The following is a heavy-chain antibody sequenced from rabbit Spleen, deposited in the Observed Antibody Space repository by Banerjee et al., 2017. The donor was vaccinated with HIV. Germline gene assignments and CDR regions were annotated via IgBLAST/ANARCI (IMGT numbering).Heavy chain of an antibody. CDR1: GFDFSSYG. Sequence: QEQLVESGGGLVQPGGSLKLSCKASGFDFSSYGVSWVRQAPGKGLEWIGYIEPIFGRTYYASWVNGRFTISSYNAQNTLYLQLNSLTAADTATYFCVRDLGYDDYSEKGYFNLWGPGTLVTVS. CDR2: IEPIFGRT. D-gene: IGHD2-1*01. V-gene: IGHV1S47*01. CDR3: VRDLGYDDYSEKGYFNL. J-gene: IGHJ4*01.